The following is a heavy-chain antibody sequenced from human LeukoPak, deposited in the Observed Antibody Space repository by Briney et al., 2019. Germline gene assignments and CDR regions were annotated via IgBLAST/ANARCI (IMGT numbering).Heavy chain of an antibody. CDR2: SSGGST. J-gene: IGHJ4*02. CDR3: AKGRYYYDSSGYYRLPFDY. V-gene: IGHV3-23*01. Sequence: GGSLRLSCAASGFTFSSYAMRWVRQAPGKGLEWVSASSGGSTYYADSVKGRFTISRDNSKNTLYLQMNSLRAEDTAVYYCAKGRYYYDSSGYYRLPFDYWGQGTLVTVSS. CDR1: GFTFSSYA. D-gene: IGHD3-22*01.